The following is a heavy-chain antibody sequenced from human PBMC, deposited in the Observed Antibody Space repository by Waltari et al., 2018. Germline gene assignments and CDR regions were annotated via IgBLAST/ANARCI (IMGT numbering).Heavy chain of an antibody. J-gene: IGHJ6*02. V-gene: IGHV3-30*18. Sequence: LEWVAVLSHDGYIKHYADTVRGRFTISRDNSKNTLYLRMSSLRVEDTAVYFCAKGDCGVASMNGMDVWGPGTTVIVSS. CDR3: AKGDCGVASMNGMDV. D-gene: IGHD3-3*01. CDR2: LSHDGYIK.